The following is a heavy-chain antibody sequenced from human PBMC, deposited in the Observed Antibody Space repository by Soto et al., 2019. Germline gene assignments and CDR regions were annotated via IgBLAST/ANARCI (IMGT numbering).Heavy chain of an antibody. V-gene: IGHV4-59*01. CDR3: ASSPAAYSSSWYMYWFDP. Sequence: PSETLSLTCTVSGGSISSYYWSWIRQPPGKGLEWIGYIYYSGSTNYNPSLKSRVTISVDTSKNQFSLKLSSVTAADTAVYYCASSPAAYSSSWYMYWFDPWGQGTLVTVYS. D-gene: IGHD6-13*01. CDR2: IYYSGST. J-gene: IGHJ5*02. CDR1: GGSISSYY.